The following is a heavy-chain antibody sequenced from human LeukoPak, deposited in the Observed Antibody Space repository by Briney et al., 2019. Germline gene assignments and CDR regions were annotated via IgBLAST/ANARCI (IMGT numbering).Heavy chain of an antibody. CDR2: IYPGDYDT. V-gene: IGHV5-51*01. CDR1: GSPFTTYW. D-gene: IGHD3-10*01. CDR3: ARNYGSGNYYTPSDY. J-gene: IGHJ4*02. Sequence: GESLQISCQGSGSPFTTYWIAWVRQMPGKGLEWMGIIYPGDYDTRYSPSFQGQVTISADKSISTAYLQWSKLKASDTAMYYCARNYGSGNYYTPSDYWGQGTLVTVSS.